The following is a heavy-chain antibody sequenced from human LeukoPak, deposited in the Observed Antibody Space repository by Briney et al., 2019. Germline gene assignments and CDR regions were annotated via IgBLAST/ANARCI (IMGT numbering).Heavy chain of an antibody. CDR2: IYYSGST. CDR1: GYSISSGYY. V-gene: IGHV4-38-2*02. J-gene: IGHJ1*01. D-gene: IGHD5-12*01. Sequence: PSETLSLTCTVSGYSISSGYYWGWLRQPPGRGLGWIGSIYYSGSTYYNPSLKSRVTISVDTSKNQFSLKLSSVTAADTAVYYCARDWLRSAYFQHWGQGTLVTVSS. CDR3: ARDWLRSAYFQH.